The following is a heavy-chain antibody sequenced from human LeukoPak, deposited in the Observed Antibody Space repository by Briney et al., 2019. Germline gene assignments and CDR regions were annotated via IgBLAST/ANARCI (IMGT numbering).Heavy chain of an antibody. CDR3: ARVPTYCGGDCSSTGFDP. D-gene: IGHD2-21*02. J-gene: IGHJ5*02. CDR2: MNPNSGNT. Sequence: AAGKVSFKAAGYTFTSYDINWVRQATGQGLELMGLMNPNSGNTGYAQKFQGRVTMTRNNAISTAYMELSSLRSEDTAVYYCARVPTYCGGDCSSTGFDPWGQGTMVTVSS. V-gene: IGHV1-8*01. CDR1: GYTFTSYD.